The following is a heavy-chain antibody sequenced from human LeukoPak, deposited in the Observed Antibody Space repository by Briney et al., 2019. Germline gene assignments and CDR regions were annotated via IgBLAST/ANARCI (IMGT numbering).Heavy chain of an antibody. CDR1: GFTFSSYA. CDR2: ISGSGGST. V-gene: IGHV3-23*01. CDR3: ANLLGYCTNGVWYGYFQH. D-gene: IGHD2-8*01. J-gene: IGHJ1*01. Sequence: GGSLRLSCAASGFTFSSYAMSWVRQAPGKGLEWVSAISGSGGSTYYADSVKGRFTISRDNSKNTLYLQMDSLRAEDKAVYYCANLLGYCTNGVWYGYFQHWGQGTLVTVSS.